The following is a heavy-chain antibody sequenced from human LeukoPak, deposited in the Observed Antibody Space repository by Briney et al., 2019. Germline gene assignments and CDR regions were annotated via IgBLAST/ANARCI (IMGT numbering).Heavy chain of an antibody. CDR1: GFIFSDYS. CDR2: LSSSSAYI. Sequence: GGSLRLSCVASGFIFSDYSMDWVRQAPGKGLEWVSSLSSSSAYIFYSDSVKGRFTISRDNAQSSLYLQMNSLRAGDTAVYYCARQAVARPFDLWGQGTMVAVSS. J-gene: IGHJ3*01. CDR3: ARQAVARPFDL. V-gene: IGHV3-21*06.